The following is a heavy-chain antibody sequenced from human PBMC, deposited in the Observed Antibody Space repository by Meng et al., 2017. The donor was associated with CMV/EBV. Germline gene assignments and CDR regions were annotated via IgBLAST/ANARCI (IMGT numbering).Heavy chain of an antibody. V-gene: IGHV1-2*02. Sequence: ASVKVSCKASGGTFSSYAISWVRQAPGQGLEWMGWINPNSGGTNYAQKFQGRVTMTRDTSISTAYMELSRLRSDDTAVYYCARFSRYYYYYGMDVWGQGTTVTVSS. CDR3: ARFSRYYYYYGMDV. J-gene: IGHJ6*02. CDR2: INPNSGGT. CDR1: GGTFSSYA.